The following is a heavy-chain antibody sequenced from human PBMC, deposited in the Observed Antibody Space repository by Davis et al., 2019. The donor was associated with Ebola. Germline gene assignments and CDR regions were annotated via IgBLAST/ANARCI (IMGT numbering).Heavy chain of an antibody. Sequence: ASVKVSCKASGYAFTDYGVTWVRQAPGQGLEWMGWISPYSGKMDYAQNLQGRVTMTTDTSTTTAYMELRSLRSDDTAVYYCARGAVVTRGPDVFDIWGQGTMVTVSS. V-gene: IGHV1-18*04. CDR3: ARGAVVTRGPDVFDI. CDR2: ISPYSGKM. CDR1: GYAFTDYG. D-gene: IGHD4-23*01. J-gene: IGHJ3*02.